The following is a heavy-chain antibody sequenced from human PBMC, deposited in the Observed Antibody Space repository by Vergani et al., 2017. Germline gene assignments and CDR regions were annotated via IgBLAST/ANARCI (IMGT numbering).Heavy chain of an antibody. V-gene: IGHV4-61*01. J-gene: IGHJ2*01. CDR2: IYYSGST. Sequence: QVQLQESGPGLVKPSETLSLTCTVSGGSVSSGSYYWSWIRQPPGKGLEWIGYIYYSGSTNYNPSLKSRVTISVDTSKNQFSLKLSSLRSEDTAVYYCARDGTGRDGYNFWYFDLWGRGTLVTVSS. CDR3: ARDGTGRDGYNFWYFDL. CDR1: GGSVSSGSYY. D-gene: IGHD5-24*01.